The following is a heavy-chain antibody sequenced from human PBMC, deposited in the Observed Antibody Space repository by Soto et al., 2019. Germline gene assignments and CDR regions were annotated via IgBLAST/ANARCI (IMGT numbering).Heavy chain of an antibody. D-gene: IGHD1-1*01. Sequence: GGSLRLCCAASGFTFSNNAMDWVRQAPGKGLEWVAVISYDGSNKYIAESVKGRFTISRDNSKNTLFLQMNSLRAEDTAVYYCARGTTTSAFSAMDVWGQGTTVTVSS. CDR1: GFTFSNNA. CDR2: ISYDGSNK. J-gene: IGHJ6*02. CDR3: ARGTTTSAFSAMDV. V-gene: IGHV3-30-3*01.